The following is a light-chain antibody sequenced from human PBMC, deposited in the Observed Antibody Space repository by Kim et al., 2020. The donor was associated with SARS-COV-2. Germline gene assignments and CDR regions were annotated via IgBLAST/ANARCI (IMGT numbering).Light chain of an antibody. J-gene: IGKJ4*01. CDR1: QSVSSSY. Sequence: PGESATLTCRASQSVSSSYFAWYQQKPGQAPRLLIYGASSRATGIPDRFSGSGSGTDFTLTISRLEPEDFAVYYCQQYGSSPGLTFGGGTKVDIK. CDR3: QQYGSSPGLT. V-gene: IGKV3-20*01. CDR2: GAS.